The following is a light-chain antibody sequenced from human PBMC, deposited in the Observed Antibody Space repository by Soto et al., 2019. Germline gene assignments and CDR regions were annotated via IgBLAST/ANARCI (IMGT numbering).Light chain of an antibody. CDR3: SSWTSSSSYV. CDR1: SSDVGSYNL. V-gene: IGLV2-14*02. Sequence: QSVLTQPASVSGSPGQSITISCTGTSSDVGSYNLVSWYQHHPGKAPKLMIYEVSKRPSGVSDRFSGSKPGNTASLTISGLQAEDEADYYCSSWTSSSSYVFGSGTKVTVL. CDR2: EVS. J-gene: IGLJ1*01.